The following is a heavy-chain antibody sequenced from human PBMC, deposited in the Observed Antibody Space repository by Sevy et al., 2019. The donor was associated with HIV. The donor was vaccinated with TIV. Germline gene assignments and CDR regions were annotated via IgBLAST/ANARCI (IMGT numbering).Heavy chain of an antibody. CDR2: MSPKSGST. CDR1: GDTFSTYD. J-gene: IGHJ6*02. V-gene: IGHV1-8*02. CDR3: ASGGSGGVWNYGYYYYGMDV. D-gene: IGHD1-7*01. Sequence: ASVKVSCKASGDTFSTYDINWVRQAPGQGLEWMGWMSPKSGSTGFAQKFQGRLTMTRDTSINTAYMELSSLRSEDTAVYYCASGGSGGVWNYGYYYYGMDVWGQRTTVTVSS.